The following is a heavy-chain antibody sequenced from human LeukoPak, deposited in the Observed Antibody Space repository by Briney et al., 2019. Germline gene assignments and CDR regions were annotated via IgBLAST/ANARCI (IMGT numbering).Heavy chain of an antibody. D-gene: IGHD5-24*01. CDR1: GFTLSNYA. V-gene: IGHV3-53*01. Sequence: GGSLRLSCTASGFTLSNYAMSWVRQAPGKGLEWVSVIYSGGSTYYADSVKGRFTISRDNSKNTLYLQMNSLRAEDTAVYYCARDKDGYNYDAFDIWGQGTMVTVSS. CDR3: ARDKDGYNYDAFDI. CDR2: IYSGGST. J-gene: IGHJ3*02.